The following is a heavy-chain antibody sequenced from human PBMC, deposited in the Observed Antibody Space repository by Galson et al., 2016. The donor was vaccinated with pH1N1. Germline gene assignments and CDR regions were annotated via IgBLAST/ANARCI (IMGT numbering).Heavy chain of an antibody. CDR3: AKHPYYVDTSKIDY. D-gene: IGHD5-18*01. CDR2: ISGGGGST. Sequence: FTFRSFAMSWVRQSPGKGLEWLSAISGGGGSTYHADSVKGRFTISRDNSKNILYLQMNSLRADDAAVYYCAKHPYYVDTSKIDYWGQGTLVSVSS. V-gene: IGHV3-23*01. CDR1: FTFRSFA. J-gene: IGHJ4*02.